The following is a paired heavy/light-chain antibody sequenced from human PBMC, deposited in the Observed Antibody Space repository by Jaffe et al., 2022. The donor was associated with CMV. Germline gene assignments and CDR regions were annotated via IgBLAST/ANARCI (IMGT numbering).Heavy chain of an antibody. V-gene: IGHV1-2*02. CDR1: GYNFIGYY. CDR3: ARDPLSSFRIQVTPTEGAF. J-gene: IGHJ4*02. D-gene: IGHD2-21*02. Sequence: QVQLVQSGAELKKSGASVKVSCKASGYNFIGYYLHWVRQVPGQGLEWMGWINPNSGGTDYAQKFQGRVAMTRDTSINTAYMELSSLRSDDTAIYYCARDPLSSFRIQVTPTEGAFWGQGTLVTVSS. CDR2: INPNSGGT.
Light chain of an antibody. CDR1: HGINNY. CDR2: AAS. J-gene: IGKJ1*01. CDR3: QQYNAYPWT. Sequence: DVQMTQSPSSLSASVGDSVTITCRASHGINNYVAWFQQKPGKAPKPLIYAASSLQTGVPSEFSGGGSGTEFTLTISSLQPEDSATYYCQQYNAYPWTFGQGTKVEVK. V-gene: IGKV1-16*02.